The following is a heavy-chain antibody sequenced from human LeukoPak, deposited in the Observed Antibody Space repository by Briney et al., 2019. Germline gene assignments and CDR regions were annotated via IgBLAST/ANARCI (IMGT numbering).Heavy chain of an antibody. V-gene: IGHV1-8*01. CDR1: GYTFTSYD. Sequence: ASVKVSCKASGYTFTSYDINWVRQATGQGLEWMGWMNPNSGNTGYAQKFQGRVTMTRNTSISTAYMELSSLRSEDTAVYYCARGVVRGVKLYYWGQGTLATVSS. J-gene: IGHJ4*02. CDR2: MNPNSGNT. CDR3: ARGVVRGVKLYY. D-gene: IGHD3-10*01.